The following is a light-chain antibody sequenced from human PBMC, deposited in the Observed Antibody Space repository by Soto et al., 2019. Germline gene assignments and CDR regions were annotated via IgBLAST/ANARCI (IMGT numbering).Light chain of an antibody. Sequence: EIVFTQSPATLSLSPGERATLSCRASQSVSSNLAWYQQKPGQAPRLLIYGASTRDTGIPARFSGSGSGTEFTLTISSLQSEDFAVYYCQQYNNWPRTFGQGTEVDIK. CDR2: GAS. V-gene: IGKV3-15*01. J-gene: IGKJ1*01. CDR3: QQYNNWPRT. CDR1: QSVSSN.